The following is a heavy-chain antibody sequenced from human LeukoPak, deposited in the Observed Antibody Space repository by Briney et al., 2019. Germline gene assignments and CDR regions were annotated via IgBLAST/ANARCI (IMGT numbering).Heavy chain of an antibody. J-gene: IGHJ6*04. CDR1: GFTFSSYA. D-gene: IGHD2-2*01. V-gene: IGHV3-23*01. Sequence: GGSLRLSCAASGFTFSSYAMSWVRQAPGKGLEWVSAISGSGGSTYYADSVKGRFTISRDNSKNTLYLQMKSLRAEDTAVYYCAKGGYCSSTSCYDDYYYGMDVWGRGTTVTVSS. CDR2: ISGSGGST. CDR3: AKGGYCSSTSCYDDYYYGMDV.